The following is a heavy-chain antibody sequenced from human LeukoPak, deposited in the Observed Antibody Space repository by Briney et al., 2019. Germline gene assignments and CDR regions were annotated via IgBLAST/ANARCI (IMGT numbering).Heavy chain of an antibody. D-gene: IGHD6-13*01. J-gene: IGHJ4*02. CDR3: ARHGSSWYEKDYFDY. Sequence: SETLSLTCAVSGDSVTSSYWSWIRQPPGKGLEWIGYIYYSGSTNYNPSLKSRVTISVDTSKNQFSLKLSSVTAADTAVYYCARHGSSWYEKDYFDYWGQGTLVTVSS. CDR2: IYYSGST. CDR1: GDSVTSSY. V-gene: IGHV4-59*08.